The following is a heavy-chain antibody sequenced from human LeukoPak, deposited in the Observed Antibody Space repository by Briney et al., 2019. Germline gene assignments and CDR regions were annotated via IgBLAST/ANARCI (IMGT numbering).Heavy chain of an antibody. V-gene: IGHV1-8*01. CDR1: GYTFTSYD. J-gene: IGHJ6*02. CDR2: MNPNSGNT. CDR3: ARGGGGYCGSGSYYSRHYYYGMDV. D-gene: IGHD3-10*01. Sequence: ASVKVSCKASGYTFTSYDINWVRQATGQGLEWMGWMNPNSGNTGYAQKFQGRVTMTRNTSISTAYMELSSLRSEDTAVYYCARGGGGYCGSGSYYSRHYYYGMDVWGQGTTVTVSS.